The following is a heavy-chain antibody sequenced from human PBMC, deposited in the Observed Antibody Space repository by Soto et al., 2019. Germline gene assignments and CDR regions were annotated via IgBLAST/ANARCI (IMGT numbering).Heavy chain of an antibody. D-gene: IGHD3-3*01. J-gene: IGHJ5*02. CDR2: IYYSGST. V-gene: IGHV4-59*01. CDR1: GGSISSYY. Sequence: PSETLSLTCTVSGGSISSYYWSWIRQPPGKGLEWIGYIYYSGSTNYNPSLKSRVTISVDTSKNQFSLKLSSVTAADTAVYYCARDLYVGYYDCWSGYREQNWFDPWGQGTLVTVSS. CDR3: ARDLYVGYYDCWSGYREQNWFDP.